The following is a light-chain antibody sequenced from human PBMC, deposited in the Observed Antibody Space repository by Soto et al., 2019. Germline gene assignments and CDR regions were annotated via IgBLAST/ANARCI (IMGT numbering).Light chain of an antibody. V-gene: IGLV2-14*01. J-gene: IGLJ1*01. CDR1: HSDVGAYNY. Sequence: QSVLTQPASVSGSPGQSIAISCTGTHSDVGAYNYVSWYQQHPGKAPKLMISEVTNRPSGVSDRFSGSKSGNTASLTISGLQAEDEADYYCRSFTSRFTFVFGTGTKVTVL. CDR2: EVT. CDR3: RSFTSRFTFV.